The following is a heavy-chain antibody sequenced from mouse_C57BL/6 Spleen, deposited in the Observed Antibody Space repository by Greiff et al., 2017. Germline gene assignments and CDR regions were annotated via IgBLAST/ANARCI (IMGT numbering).Heavy chain of an antibody. V-gene: IGHV8-12*01. D-gene: IGHD2-4*01. J-gene: IGHJ2*01. CDR1: GFSLSTSGMG. CDR2: IYWDDDK. CDR3: ARREDYDYGFDD. Sequence: QVTLKESGPGILQSSQTLSLTCSFSGFSLSTSGMGVSWIRQPSGKGLEWLAHIYWDDDKRYNPSLKSRLTISKDTSRNQVFLKITSVDTADTATYYCARREDYDYGFDDWGQGTTLTVSS.